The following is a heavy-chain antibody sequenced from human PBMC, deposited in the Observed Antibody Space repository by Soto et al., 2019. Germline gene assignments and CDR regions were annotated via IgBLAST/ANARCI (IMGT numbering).Heavy chain of an antibody. CDR2: IYYSGST. CDR3: ARDIKTTMNAFDI. J-gene: IGHJ3*02. Sequence: QVQLQESGPGLVKPSQILSLTCTVSGGSISSGDYYWNWIRQPPGKGLEWIGYIYYSGSTYYNPSLKSRVXTSXAXSKNQFSLKLTSVTAADTAVYYCARDIKTTMNAFDIWGQGTMVTVSS. D-gene: IGHD4-17*01. CDR1: GGSISSGDYY. V-gene: IGHV4-30-4*01.